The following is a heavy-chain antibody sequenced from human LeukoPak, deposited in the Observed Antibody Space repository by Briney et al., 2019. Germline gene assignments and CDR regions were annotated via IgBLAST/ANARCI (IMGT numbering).Heavy chain of an antibody. J-gene: IGHJ5*02. D-gene: IGHD1-26*01. CDR2: INIDGSMV. Sequence: GGSLRLSCAASGFVFSNSWMYWVRQTPGKGLVWVSRINIDGSMVDYADSVKGRLTISRDNAKDTLFLQMNSLRVDDTAVYYCARRAIYYRDWFAPWGHGVPVIVFS. CDR3: ARRAIYYRDWFAP. V-gene: IGHV3-74*01. CDR1: GFVFSNSW.